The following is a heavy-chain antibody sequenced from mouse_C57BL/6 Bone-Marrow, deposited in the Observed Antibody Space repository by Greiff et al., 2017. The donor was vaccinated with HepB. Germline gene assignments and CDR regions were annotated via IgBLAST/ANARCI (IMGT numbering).Heavy chain of an antibody. CDR3: ARRDLLREFAY. D-gene: IGHD1-1*01. V-gene: IGHV5-17*01. CDR2: ISSGSSTI. J-gene: IGHJ3*01. Sequence: EVKLQESGGGLVKPGGSLKLSCAASGFTFSDYGMHWVRQAPEKGLEWVAYISSGSSTIYYADTVKGRFTISRDNAKNTLFLQMTSLRSEDTAMYYCARRDLLREFAYWGQGTLVTVSA. CDR1: GFTFSDYG.